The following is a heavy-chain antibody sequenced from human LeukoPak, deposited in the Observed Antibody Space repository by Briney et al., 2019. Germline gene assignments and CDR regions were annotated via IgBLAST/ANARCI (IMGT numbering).Heavy chain of an antibody. CDR2: ISYDGSNK. CDR1: GFTFSSYA. J-gene: IGHJ4*02. D-gene: IGHD3-10*02. CDR3: ARDWARFGELLDTCFDY. Sequence: TGGSLRLSCAASGFTFSSYAMHWVRQAPGKGLEWVAVISYDGSNKYYADSVKGRFTISRDNSKNTLYLQMNSLRAEDTAVYYCARDWARFGELLDTCFDYWGQGTLVTVSS. V-gene: IGHV3-30*04.